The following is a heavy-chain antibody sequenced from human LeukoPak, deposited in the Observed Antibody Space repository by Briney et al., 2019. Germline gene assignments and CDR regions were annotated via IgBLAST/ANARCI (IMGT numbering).Heavy chain of an antibody. Sequence: TGGSLRLSCAASGFTFSSYEMNWVRQAPGKGLEWVSYISGSGGTIYYADSVKGRFTISRDNAKNSLYLQMNSLGAEDTALYYCARGGVLRFFEWPWGQGTLVTVSP. J-gene: IGHJ4*02. CDR1: GFTFSSYE. D-gene: IGHD3-3*01. CDR2: ISGSGGTI. V-gene: IGHV3-48*03. CDR3: ARGGVLRFFEWP.